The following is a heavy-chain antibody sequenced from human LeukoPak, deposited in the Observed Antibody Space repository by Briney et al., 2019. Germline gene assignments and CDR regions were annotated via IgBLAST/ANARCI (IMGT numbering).Heavy chain of an antibody. V-gene: IGHV3-23*01. Sequence: PGGSLRLSCAASGFTFSSYAMSWVRQAPGKGLELVSAISGSGGSTYYADSVKGRFTISRDNSKNTLYLQMNSLRAEDTAVYFCAKAEYDILGFDYWGQGTLVTVSS. D-gene: IGHD3-9*01. CDR2: ISGSGGST. J-gene: IGHJ4*02. CDR1: GFTFSSYA. CDR3: AKAEYDILGFDY.